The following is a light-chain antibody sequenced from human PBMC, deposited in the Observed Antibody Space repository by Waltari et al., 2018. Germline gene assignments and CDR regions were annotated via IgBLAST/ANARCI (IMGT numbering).Light chain of an antibody. CDR3: QTWDPDTVV. CDR1: SEHSAYA. V-gene: IGLV4-69*01. J-gene: IGLJ2*01. Sequence: QLAVTHSPSASTSLGASDKLTCTLSSEHSAYAIPWHQHQPDKGPPFLMKIDGGGGHTKGDGIPYRFSGFSSGAERYLTISSLQYEDEAAYYCQTWDPDTVVFGGGTKLTV. CDR2: IDGGGGH.